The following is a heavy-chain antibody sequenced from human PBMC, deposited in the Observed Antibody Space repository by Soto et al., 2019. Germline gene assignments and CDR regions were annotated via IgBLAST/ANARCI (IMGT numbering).Heavy chain of an antibody. D-gene: IGHD3-10*01. CDR2: ISAYSGNT. CDR1: GYTFASYA. J-gene: IGHJ4*02. Sequence: ASVKVSCKASGYTFASYAISWMRQAPGQGLEWMGWISAYSGNTGYAQKFQGRVTMTRNTSISTAYMELSSLRSEDTAVYYCAKAFRITMVRGVTYFDYWGQGTLVTVSS. V-gene: IGHV1-8*02. CDR3: AKAFRITMVRGVTYFDY.